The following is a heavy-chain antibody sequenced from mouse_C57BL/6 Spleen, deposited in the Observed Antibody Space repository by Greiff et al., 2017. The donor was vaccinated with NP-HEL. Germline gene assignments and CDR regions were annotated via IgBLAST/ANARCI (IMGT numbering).Heavy chain of an antibody. J-gene: IGHJ3*01. CDR1: GFSLTSYA. V-gene: IGHV2-9-1*01. CDR3: ARHGFTTVVAPGFAY. CDR2: IWTGGGT. Sequence: VKVVESGPGLVAPSQSLSITCTVSGFSLTSYAISWVRQPPGKGLEWLGVIWTGGGTNYTSALKSRLSISKDNSKSQVFLKMNSLQTDDTARYYCARHGFTTVVAPGFAYWGQGTLVTVSA. D-gene: IGHD1-1*01.